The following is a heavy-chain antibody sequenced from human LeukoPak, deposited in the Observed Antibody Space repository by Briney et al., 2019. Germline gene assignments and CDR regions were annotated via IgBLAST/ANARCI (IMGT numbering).Heavy chain of an antibody. CDR1: GGTFSSYA. V-gene: IGHV1-69*05. CDR2: IIPIFGTA. CDR3: ATGGMDWNCSNYYYYYMDV. Sequence: SVTVSCKASGGTFSSYAISWVRQAPGQGLEWMGGIIPIFGTANYAQKFQGRVTITTDESTSTAYMELSSLRSEDTAVYYCATGGMDWNCSNYYYYYMDVWGKGTTVTVSS. J-gene: IGHJ6*03. D-gene: IGHD1-7*01.